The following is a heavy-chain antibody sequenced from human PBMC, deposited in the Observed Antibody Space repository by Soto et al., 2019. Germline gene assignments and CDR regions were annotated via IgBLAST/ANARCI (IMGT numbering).Heavy chain of an antibody. CDR2: IGGTSGST. J-gene: IGHJ2*01. D-gene: IGHD3-10*01. CDR1: GFIFSNFV. V-gene: IGHV3-23*01. Sequence: EVQLLESGGGLVQPGGSLRVSCAASGFIFSNFVMAWVRRAPGKGLEWVSAIGGTSGSTYYADSVKGRFTISRYNSKNTVSLQKNSLRVEDTDVYYCAKRRGEGFFDFWGRGTLVTVSS. CDR3: AKRRGEGFFDF.